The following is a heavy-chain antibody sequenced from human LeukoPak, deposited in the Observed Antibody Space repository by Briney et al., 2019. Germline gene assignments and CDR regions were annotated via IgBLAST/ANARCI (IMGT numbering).Heavy chain of an antibody. J-gene: IGHJ3*02. CDR3: ARGSIQEYSCYDGDAFDI. D-gene: IGHD5-12*01. CDR2: IYTSGST. V-gene: IGHV4-4*07. Sequence: SETLSLTRTVSGGSISSYYWGWIRQPAGKGLEWIGGIYTSGSTHYNPYFKSRVTMSVDTSKNQFSLKLSSVTAADTAVYYCARGSIQEYSCYDGDAFDIWGQGTMVTVSS. CDR1: GGSISSYY.